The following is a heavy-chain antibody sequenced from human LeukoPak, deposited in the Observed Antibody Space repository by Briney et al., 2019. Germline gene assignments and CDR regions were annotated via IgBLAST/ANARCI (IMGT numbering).Heavy chain of an antibody. CDR3: VREGLL. V-gene: IGHV3-48*01. J-gene: IGHJ4*02. Sequence: PGGSLRLSCAVSGFTFSNYNMNWVRQAPGKGLEWVSYISRSSGTVNYADSVKGRFTISRHNAKNSLYLQMNSLRAEDTAVYYCVREGLLWGQGTLVTVSS. D-gene: IGHD2-8*02. CDR2: ISRSSGTV. CDR1: GFTFSNYN.